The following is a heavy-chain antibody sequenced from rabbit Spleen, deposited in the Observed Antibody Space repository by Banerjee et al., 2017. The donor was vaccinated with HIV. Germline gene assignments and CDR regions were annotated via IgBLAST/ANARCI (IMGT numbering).Heavy chain of an antibody. J-gene: IGHJ6*01. CDR2: IDAGSSAFT. Sequence: QSLEESGGDLVKPGASLTLNCTDSGVSFSISSYMCWVRQAPGKGLEWIACIDAGSSAFTYFASLAQGRFTISKTSSTTVTLQMTRLTAADTATYFCARDTASSFSSYGMDLWGPGTLVTVS. CDR1: GVSFSISSY. D-gene: IGHD8-1*01. CDR3: ARDTASSFSSYGMDL. V-gene: IGHV1S40*01.